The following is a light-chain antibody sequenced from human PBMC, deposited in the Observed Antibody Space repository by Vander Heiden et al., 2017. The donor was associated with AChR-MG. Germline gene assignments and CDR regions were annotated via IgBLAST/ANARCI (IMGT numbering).Light chain of an antibody. CDR1: SSNIGAGYD. J-gene: IGLJ2*01. CDR2: ANS. CDR3: QSYDSSRSASL. V-gene: IGLV1-40*01. Sequence: QSVLTQPPSVSGAPGQRVTISCTGGSSNIGAGYDVHWYQQLPGTAPKLLIYANSNRPSGVPDRFSGSKSGTSASLAITGLQAEDEADYYCQSYDSSRSASLIGGGTKLTVL.